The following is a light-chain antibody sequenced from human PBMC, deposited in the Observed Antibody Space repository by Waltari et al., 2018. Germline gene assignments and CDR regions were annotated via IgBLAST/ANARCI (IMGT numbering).Light chain of an antibody. J-gene: IGKJ4*01. V-gene: IGKV3-15*01. CDR2: GAS. Sequence: EVLMTQSPATLSVSPGERVTLSCRATQNIHDNLAWYQQKPGQAPRLLIYGASTRATAIPARLRGSGSGTEFTLTISSLQSEDFAIYYCQQYNKWPPLTFGGGTKVEIK. CDR1: QNIHDN. CDR3: QQYNKWPPLT.